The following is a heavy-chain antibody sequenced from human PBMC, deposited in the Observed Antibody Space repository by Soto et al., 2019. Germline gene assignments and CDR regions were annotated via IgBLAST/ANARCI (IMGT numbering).Heavy chain of an antibody. CDR1: GGSVRAPDW. D-gene: IGHD1-1*01. CDR3: ARVRQGCSANNCYFDP. Sequence: QVHLQESGPGLVAPSGTLSLTCTLSGGSVRAPDWWNWVRQSPDKGLEWIAEVHISGHSNYNPSLRSRVSVSIDSSQIQFYLNLNSVTAADTAIYYCARVRQGCSANNCYFDPWGQGTQVTISS. CDR2: VHISGHS. V-gene: IGHV4-4*02. J-gene: IGHJ5*01.